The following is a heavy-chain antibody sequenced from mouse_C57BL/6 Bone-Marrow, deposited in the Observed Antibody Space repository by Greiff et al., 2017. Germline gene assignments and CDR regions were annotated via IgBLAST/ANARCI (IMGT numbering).Heavy chain of an antibody. V-gene: IGHV3-8*01. Sequence: EVHLVESGPGLAKPSQTLSLTCSVTGYSITSDYWNWIRKFPGNKLEYMGYISYSGSTYYNPSLKSRISITRDTSKNQYYLQLNSVTTEDTATYYCARYSSYYYGSSYWYFDVWGTGTTVTVSS. J-gene: IGHJ1*03. D-gene: IGHD1-1*01. CDR3: ARYSSYYYGSSYWYFDV. CDR1: GYSITSDY. CDR2: ISYSGST.